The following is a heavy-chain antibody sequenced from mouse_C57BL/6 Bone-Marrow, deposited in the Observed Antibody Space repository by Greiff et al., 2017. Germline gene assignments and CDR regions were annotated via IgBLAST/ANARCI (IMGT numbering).Heavy chain of an antibody. V-gene: IGHV1-81*01. J-gene: IGHJ1*03. CDR2: IYPRSGNT. Sequence: VQLQQSGAELARPGASVKLSCKASGYTFTSSGISWVKQRTGQGLEWIGEIYPRSGNTYYNEKFKGKATLTADKSSSTAYMELRRLTSEDSAVYFCARSGPPWYFDVWGTGTTVTVSS. CDR3: ARSGPPWYFDV. CDR1: GYTFTSSG. D-gene: IGHD3-1*01.